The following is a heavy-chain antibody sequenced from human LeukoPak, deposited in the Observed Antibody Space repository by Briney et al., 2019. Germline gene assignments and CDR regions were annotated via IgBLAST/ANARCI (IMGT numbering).Heavy chain of an antibody. J-gene: IGHJ3*02. CDR1: GFTFSDYY. CDR3: AREPNAFDI. V-gene: IGHV3-11*05. Sequence: PGGSLRLSCAASGFTFSDYYMSWIRQAPGKGLEWVSYISSSSTYTSYADSVRGRFTISRDNAKNSLYLQLNSLRAEGTAVYYCAREPNAFDIWGQGTMVTVSS. CDR2: ISSSSTYT.